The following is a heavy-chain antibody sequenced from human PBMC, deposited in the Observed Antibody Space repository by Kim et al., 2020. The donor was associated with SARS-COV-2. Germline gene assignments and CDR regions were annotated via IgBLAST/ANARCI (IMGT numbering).Heavy chain of an antibody. CDR2: VSYIGST. Sequence: SETLSLTCTVSGGSINGYYWSWIRQPPGKGLEWIGYVSYIGSTHYNPSLKSRVTISVDTSKIQFSLRLTSVTASDTAVYYCARGGIEGPTWHFDLLGRGT. V-gene: IGHV4-59*13. CDR1: GGSINGYY. CDR3: ARGGIEGPTWHFDL. D-gene: IGHD5-12*01. J-gene: IGHJ2*01.